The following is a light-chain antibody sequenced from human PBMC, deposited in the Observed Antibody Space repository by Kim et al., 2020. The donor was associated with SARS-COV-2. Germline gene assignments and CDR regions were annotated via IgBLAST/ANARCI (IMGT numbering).Light chain of an antibody. CDR1: DIGSKG. CDR3: QVWDSSGDHMI. Sequence: PGKTARIPCGGDDIGSKGVHWYQQKPGQAPVLVMFSDSDRPSGIPERFSGSNSANTATLTISRVEAGDEAGYYCQVWDSSGDHMIFGGGTQLTVL. CDR2: SDS. V-gene: IGLV3-21*04. J-gene: IGLJ2*01.